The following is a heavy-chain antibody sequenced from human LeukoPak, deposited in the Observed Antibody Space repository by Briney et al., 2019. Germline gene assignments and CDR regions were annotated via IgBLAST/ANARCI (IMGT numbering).Heavy chain of an antibody. CDR1: GGSISSGGYS. J-gene: IGHJ4*02. Sequence: PSETLSLTCAVSGGSISSGGYSWSWIRQPPGKGLEWIGYIYHSGSTYYNPSLKSRVTISVDRSKNQFSLKLSSVTAADTAVYYCARGSRDGYNRPFDYWGQGTLVTVSS. CDR3: ARGSRDGYNRPFDY. V-gene: IGHV4-30-2*01. D-gene: IGHD5-24*01. CDR2: IYHSGST.